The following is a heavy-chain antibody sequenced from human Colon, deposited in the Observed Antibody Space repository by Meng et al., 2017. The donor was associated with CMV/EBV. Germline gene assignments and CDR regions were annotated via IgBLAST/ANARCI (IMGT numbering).Heavy chain of an antibody. CDR1: VGSISSGDYY. J-gene: IGHJ5*02. CDR3: ARDRKHYGERGWFDP. D-gene: IGHD4-17*01. Sequence: GELQDAGPVLVQPSQHLCLTCTVSVGSISSGDYYWSWIRQPPGKGLEWIGYIYYSGSTYSNASLKSRVTISIDRSKNQFSLKLSSVTAADTAVYYCARDRKHYGERGWFDPWGQGTLVTVSS. V-gene: IGHV4-30-4*01. CDR2: IYYSGST.